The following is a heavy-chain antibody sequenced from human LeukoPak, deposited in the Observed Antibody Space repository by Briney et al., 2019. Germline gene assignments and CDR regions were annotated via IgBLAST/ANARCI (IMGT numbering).Heavy chain of an antibody. CDR1: GYTFTSHY. CDR3: ARGSSGSYLNYFDY. Sequence: ASVKVSCKASGYTFTSHYIHCVRQAPGQGLEWMGLIDPSSGSTSYAQNFQGRVTMTRDVSTSTVYMELSSLRSEDTAVYHCARGSSGSYLNYFDYWGQGTLVTVSS. D-gene: IGHD1-26*01. CDR2: IDPSSGST. V-gene: IGHV1-46*01. J-gene: IGHJ4*02.